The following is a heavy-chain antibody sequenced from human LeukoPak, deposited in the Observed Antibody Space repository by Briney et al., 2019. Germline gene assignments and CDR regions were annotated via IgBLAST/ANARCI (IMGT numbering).Heavy chain of an antibody. CDR2: IIPIFGTA. V-gene: IGHV1-69*01. J-gene: IGHJ4*02. CDR1: GGTFSSYA. D-gene: IGHD4-17*01. Sequence: SVKVSCKASGGTFSSYASSWVRQAPGQGREWMGGIIPIFGTANYAQKFQGRVTITADESTSTAYMELSSLRSADTAVYYCARSYDATAKPYYFDYWGQGTLVTVSS. CDR3: ARSYDATAKPYYFDY.